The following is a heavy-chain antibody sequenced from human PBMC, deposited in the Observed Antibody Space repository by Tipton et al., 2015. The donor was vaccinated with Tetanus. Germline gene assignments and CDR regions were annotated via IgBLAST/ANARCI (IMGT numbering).Heavy chain of an antibody. CDR2: IYYSGST. D-gene: IGHD5-24*01. CDR3: ARQIIAMANKEFDS. J-gene: IGHJ5*01. V-gene: IGHV4-39*01. CDR1: GGSISSSSYY. Sequence: LRLSCTVSGGSISSSSYYWGWIRQPPGKGLEWIGSIYYSGSTYYNPSLKSRVTISVDMSNNLFSLNVRSVTAADTALYYCARQIIAMANKEFDSWGQGTLVTVSS.